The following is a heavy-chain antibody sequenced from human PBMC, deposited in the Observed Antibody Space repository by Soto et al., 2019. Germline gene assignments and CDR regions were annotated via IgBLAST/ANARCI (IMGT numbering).Heavy chain of an antibody. Sequence: SETLSLTCTVSGGSVSSGDYWSWIRQPPGKGLEWIGNIFYSGTTSYSSSLKSRVAISIDTSQKQFSLKLTSVTAADTAVYYCARNKNVGFDYWGQGTLVTVSS. J-gene: IGHJ4*02. CDR2: IFYSGTT. V-gene: IGHV4-30-4*01. D-gene: IGHD1-26*01. CDR1: GGSVSSGDY. CDR3: ARNKNVGFDY.